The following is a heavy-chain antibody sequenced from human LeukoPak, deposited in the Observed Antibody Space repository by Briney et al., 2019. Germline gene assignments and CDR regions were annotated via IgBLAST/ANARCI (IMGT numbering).Heavy chain of an antibody. V-gene: IGHV3-15*01. Sequence: PGGSLRLSCAASGFTFISSWMTWVRQAPGKGLEWVGRIRSTPDGGATDYAAPVKGRFTISRDDSKNTLYLQMSSLRTEDTAVYYCARDSGFDQKEKITIFGVVIIGGWFDPWGQGTLVTVSS. J-gene: IGHJ5*02. CDR2: IRSTPDGGAT. CDR3: ARDSGFDQKEKITIFGVVIIGGWFDP. CDR1: GFTFISSW. D-gene: IGHD3-3*01.